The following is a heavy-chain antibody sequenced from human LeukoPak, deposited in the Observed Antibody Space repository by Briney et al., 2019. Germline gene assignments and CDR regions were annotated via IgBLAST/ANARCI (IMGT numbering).Heavy chain of an antibody. J-gene: IGHJ4*02. CDR3: AKANWVSNADAVW. CDR1: GFSVSNYY. D-gene: IGHD1-1*01. V-gene: IGHV3-66*01. Sequence: GGSLRLSCEASGFSVSNYYMSWVRQARGRGLEWVSVLYAGGSEFYADSVRGRFTVSRDDSRNTVYLQLNNLRVEDTAIYYCAKANWVSNADAVWWGQGTQVTVSS. CDR2: LYAGGSE.